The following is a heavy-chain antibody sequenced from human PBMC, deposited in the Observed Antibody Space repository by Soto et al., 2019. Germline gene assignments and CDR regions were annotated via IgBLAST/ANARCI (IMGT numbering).Heavy chain of an antibody. CDR1: GFTFSDYY. CDR3: ARVLTTMLTGYYIDY. D-gene: IGHD3-9*01. CDR2: ISSSGSTI. V-gene: IGHV3-11*01. J-gene: IGHJ4*02. Sequence: GGSLRLSCAASGFTFSDYYMSWIRQAPGKGLEWVSYISSSGSTIYYADSVKGRFTISRDNAKNSLYMQMNSLRAEDTAVYYCARVLTTMLTGYYIDYWGQGTLVTVSS.